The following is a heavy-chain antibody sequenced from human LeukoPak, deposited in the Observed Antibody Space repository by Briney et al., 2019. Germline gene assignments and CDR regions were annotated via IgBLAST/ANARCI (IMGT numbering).Heavy chain of an antibody. D-gene: IGHD6-13*01. CDR1: GFTFSSYW. CDR3: ARDRGQYSSSWAFDY. J-gene: IGHJ4*02. CDR2: IKQDGSEK. V-gene: IGHV3-7*01. Sequence: PGGSLRLSCAASGFTFSSYWMSWVRQAPGKGLEWVANIKQDGSEKYYVDSVKGRFTISRDNAKNSLYLQMNSLRAEDTAVYYCARDRGQYSSSWAFDYWGQGTLVTVSS.